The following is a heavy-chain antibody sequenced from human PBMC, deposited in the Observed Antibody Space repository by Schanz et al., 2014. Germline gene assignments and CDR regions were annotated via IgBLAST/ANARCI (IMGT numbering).Heavy chain of an antibody. CDR3: VKNDAGCRFDY. CDR1: GFTFSSYG. Sequence: LVESGGGVVQPGRSLRLSCAASGFTFSSYGMHWVRQVPGKGLEWVSGISDRGDGTNYGDSVRGRFTISRDNSRNTVYLQMNSLRTEDTAIYYCVKNDAGCRFDYWGQGTLVIVSS. J-gene: IGHJ4*02. V-gene: IGHV3-NL1*01. CDR2: ISDRGDGT. D-gene: IGHD2-2*01.